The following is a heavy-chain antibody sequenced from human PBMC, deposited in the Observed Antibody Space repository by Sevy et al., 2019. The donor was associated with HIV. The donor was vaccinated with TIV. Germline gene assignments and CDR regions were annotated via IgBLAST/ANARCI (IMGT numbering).Heavy chain of an antibody. CDR3: ARLTQSPELELPSYYYYGMDV. CDR1: GFTFSSYC. Sequence: GGSLRLSCAASGFTFSSYCLSWVRQAPGKGLEWVSSISDSSSYIYYADSVKGRFTISRDNARNSLYLQMSSLRAEDTAVYYCARLTQSPELELPSYYYYGMDVWGQGTTVTVSS. J-gene: IGHJ6*02. D-gene: IGHD1-7*01. CDR2: ISDSSSYI. V-gene: IGHV3-21*01.